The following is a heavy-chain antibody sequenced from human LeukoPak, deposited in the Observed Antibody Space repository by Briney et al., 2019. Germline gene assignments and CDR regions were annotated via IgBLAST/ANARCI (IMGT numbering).Heavy chain of an antibody. CDR1: GYTFTNYD. D-gene: IGHD2-2*01. Sequence: GASVKVSCKASGYTFTNYDINWVRQATGQGREWMGWMNPNSGNTGYAQKFQGRVTITRNPSISTAYMEMSSLRYEDTAVDYCARALGPAGYRWWFDPWGQGTLVTVSS. V-gene: IGHV1-8*03. CDR3: ARALGPAGYRWWFDP. CDR2: MNPNSGNT. J-gene: IGHJ5*02.